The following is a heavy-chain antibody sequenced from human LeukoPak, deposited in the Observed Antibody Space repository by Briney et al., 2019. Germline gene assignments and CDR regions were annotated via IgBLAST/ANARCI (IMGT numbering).Heavy chain of an antibody. CDR3: ASDSSAALGHFQH. CDR2: IYYSGST. D-gene: IGHD6-25*01. CDR1: VGSISSSSYY. Sequence: SETLSLTCTVSVGSISSSSYYWGWIRQPPGKGREWIGSIYYSGSTYYNPSLKSRVTISVDTSKNRFSLKLSSVTAADTAVHYCASDSSAALGHFQHWGPGTLVTVSS. J-gene: IGHJ1*01. V-gene: IGHV4-39*07.